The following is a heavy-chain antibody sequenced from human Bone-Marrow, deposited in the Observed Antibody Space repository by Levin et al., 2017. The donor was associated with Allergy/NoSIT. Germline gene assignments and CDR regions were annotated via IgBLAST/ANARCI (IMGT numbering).Heavy chain of an antibody. V-gene: IGHV4-34*01. Sequence: ASETLSLTCAVYGGSFSDDQWGWIRQAPGRGLEWIGEIKHSGSTNYNPSLKSRVTLSLDTSKNQFSLNLTSVTAADTALYFCARVSKNYYFYYMDVWGEGSTVTVSS. CDR2: IKHSGST. CDR3: ARVSKNYYFYYMDV. J-gene: IGHJ6*03. CDR1: GGSFSDDQ.